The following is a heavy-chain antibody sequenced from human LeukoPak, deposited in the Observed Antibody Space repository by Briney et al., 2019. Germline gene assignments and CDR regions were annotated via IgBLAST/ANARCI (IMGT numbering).Heavy chain of an antibody. V-gene: IGHV4-34*01. CDR1: GGSFSGYY. Sequence: SETLSLTCAVYGGSFSGYYWSWIRQPPGKGLEWIGEINHSGSTNYNPSLKSRVTISVDTSKNQFSLKLSSVTAADTAVYYCARSRIQLRLRSLGAFDIWGQGTMVTVSS. CDR3: ARSRIQLRLRSLGAFDI. CDR2: INHSGST. D-gene: IGHD5-18*01. J-gene: IGHJ3*02.